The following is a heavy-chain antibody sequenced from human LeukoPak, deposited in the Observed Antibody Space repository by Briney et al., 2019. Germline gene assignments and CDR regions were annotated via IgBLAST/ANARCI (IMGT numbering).Heavy chain of an antibody. CDR3: ATKQQEGTFDI. CDR2: INPNSGGT. D-gene: IGHD6-13*01. J-gene: IGHJ3*02. Sequence: ASVKVSCKASGYTFTGYYMHWVRQAPGQGLEWMGWINPNSGGTNHAQKFQGRVTMTRDTSISTAYMELSRLRSDDTAVYYCATKQQEGTFDIWGQGTMVTVSS. CDR1: GYTFTGYY. V-gene: IGHV1-2*02.